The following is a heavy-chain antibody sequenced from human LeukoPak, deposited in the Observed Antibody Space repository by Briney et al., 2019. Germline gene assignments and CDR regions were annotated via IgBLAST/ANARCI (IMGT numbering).Heavy chain of an antibody. D-gene: IGHD2-2*02. V-gene: IGHV3-48*03. CDR2: ISSSGSTI. Sequence: GGSLKLSCAASGFTFSSYEMNWVRQAPGKGLEWVSYISSSGSTIYYADSVKGRFTISRDNAKNSLYLQMNSLRAEDTAVYYCAREGYCSSTSCYIYGMDVWGKGTTVTVSS. CDR1: GFTFSSYE. J-gene: IGHJ6*04. CDR3: AREGYCSSTSCYIYGMDV.